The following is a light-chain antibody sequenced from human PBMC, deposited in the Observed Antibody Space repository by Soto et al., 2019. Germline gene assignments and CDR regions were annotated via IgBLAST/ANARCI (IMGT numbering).Light chain of an antibody. CDR1: RSDVGGYNY. J-gene: IGLJ1*01. CDR2: EVT. V-gene: IGLV2-14*01. CDR3: SSYTSTTTYV. Sequence: QSVLTQPASVSGSPGQSITISCTGTRSDVGGYNYVSWYQHHPGKAPKLMIFEVTNRPSGVSNRFSGSKSGITASLTISGLQAEDEADYYCSSYTSTTTYVFGTGTKLTVL.